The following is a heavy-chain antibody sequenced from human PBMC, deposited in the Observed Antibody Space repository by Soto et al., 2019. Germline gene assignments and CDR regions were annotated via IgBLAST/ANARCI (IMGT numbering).Heavy chain of an antibody. V-gene: IGHV4-59*01. CDR1: GGSISSDY. CDR3: ARLACASGFTFDY. Sequence: QVQLQESGPGLVKPSETLSLTCTVSGGSISSDYWTWIRQPPGERLEWIGYIYYNGNTNYNSSLKSRVTISIDTSKNQFSLKLTSVTAADTAVYFCARLACASGFTFDYWGRGTLVTVSS. CDR2: IYYNGNT. J-gene: IGHJ4*02. D-gene: IGHD3-9*01.